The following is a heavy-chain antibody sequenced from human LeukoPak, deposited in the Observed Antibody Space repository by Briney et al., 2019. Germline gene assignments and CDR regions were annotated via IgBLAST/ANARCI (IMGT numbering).Heavy chain of an antibody. CDR1: GYTFTGYY. CDR2: INPNSGGT. D-gene: IGHD2-2*01. CDR3: ARVRLPAAMVYYYMDV. V-gene: IGHV1-2*02. Sequence: ASVKVSCKASGYTFTGYYMHWVRQAPGQGLEWMGWINPNSGGTNYAQKFQGRVTMTRDTSISTACMELSRLRSDDTAVYYCARVRLPAAMVYYYMDVWGKGTTVTVSS. J-gene: IGHJ6*03.